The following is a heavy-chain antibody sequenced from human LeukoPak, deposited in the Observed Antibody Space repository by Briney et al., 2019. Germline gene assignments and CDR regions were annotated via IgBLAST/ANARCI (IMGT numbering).Heavy chain of an antibody. V-gene: IGHV4-34*01. CDR2: INHSGST. D-gene: IGHD3-10*01. CDR3: VRVSGGY. CDR1: GGSFSDYY. Sequence: PSETLSLTCAVYGGSFSDYYWTWIRQPPGKGLEWIGEINHSGSTYYNPSLKSRVSISADMSKNQFSLKLSSVTAADTAVYYCVRVSGGYWGQGTLVTVSS. J-gene: IGHJ4*02.